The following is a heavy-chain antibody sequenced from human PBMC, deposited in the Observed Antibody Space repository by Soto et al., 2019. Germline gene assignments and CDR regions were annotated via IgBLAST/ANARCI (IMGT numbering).Heavy chain of an antibody. D-gene: IGHD6-13*01. Sequence: QVTVKESGPVLVKPTETLTLTCTVSGFSLSNAGLGVSWIRQPPGKALECLAHIFLNDEKSYSTSLKSRLTSSKDTSKSQVVLIMTNMDPVDTATYYCASTYSTSLYWFDPWGQGTLVTVSS. CDR1: GFSLSNAGLG. CDR2: IFLNDEK. J-gene: IGHJ5*02. CDR3: ASTYSTSLYWFDP. V-gene: IGHV2-26*04.